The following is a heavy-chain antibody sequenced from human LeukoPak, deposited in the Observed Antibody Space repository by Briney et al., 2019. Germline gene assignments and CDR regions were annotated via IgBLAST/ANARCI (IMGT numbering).Heavy chain of an antibody. CDR3: ARWGTYSSSWLGAFDI. CDR1: GFTFRNAW. Sequence: PGGSLRLSCTVSGFTFRNAWMSWVRQAPGKGLEWVANIKQDGSEKYYVDSVKGRFTISRDNAKNSLYLQMNSLRAEDTAVYYCARWGTYSSSWLGAFDIWGQGTMVTVSS. J-gene: IGHJ3*02. CDR2: IKQDGSEK. V-gene: IGHV3-7*05. D-gene: IGHD6-13*01.